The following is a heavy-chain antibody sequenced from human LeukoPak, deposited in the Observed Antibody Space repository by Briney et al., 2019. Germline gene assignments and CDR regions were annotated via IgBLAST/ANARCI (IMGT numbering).Heavy chain of an antibody. CDR3: ARGKSGYCSGGSCYGNYYYYMDV. J-gene: IGHJ6*03. CDR2: INHRGST. Sequence: PSETLSLTCAVYGGSFSGYYWSWIRQPPGKGLEWIGEINHRGSTNYNPSLKSRVTISVDTSKNQFSLKLSSVTAADTAVYYCARGKSGYCSGGSCYGNYYYYMDVWGKGTTVTVSS. D-gene: IGHD2-15*01. CDR1: GGSFSGYY. V-gene: IGHV4-34*01.